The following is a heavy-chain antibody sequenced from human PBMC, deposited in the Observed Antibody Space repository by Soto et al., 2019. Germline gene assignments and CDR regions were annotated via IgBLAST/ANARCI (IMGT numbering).Heavy chain of an antibody. V-gene: IGHV3-30-3*01. CDR2: ISYDGSNK. D-gene: IGHD6-13*01. CDR1: GFTFSSYA. CDR3: ARRYSSSWYRTYYYYFYGMDV. Sequence: QVQLVESGGGVVQPGRSLRLSCAASGFTFSSYAMHWVRQAPGKGLEWVAVISYDGSNKYYADSVKGRFTISRDNSKNTLYLQMNSLRAEDTAVYYFARRYSSSWYRTYYYYFYGMDVWGQGTTVTVSS. J-gene: IGHJ6*02.